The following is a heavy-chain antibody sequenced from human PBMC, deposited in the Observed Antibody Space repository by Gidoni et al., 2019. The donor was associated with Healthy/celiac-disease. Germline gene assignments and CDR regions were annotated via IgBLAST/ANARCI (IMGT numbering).Heavy chain of an antibody. J-gene: IGHJ6*02. D-gene: IGHD4-4*01. CDR3: ARGGTTRGFYYYYGMDV. Sequence: QVQLQESGPGLVKPSETLSLTCTLSGGSIRSYYWSWIRQPPGKGLEWIGYIYYSGSTNYNPSLKSRVTISVDTSKNQFSLKLSSVTAADTAVYYCARGGTTRGFYYYYGMDVWGQGTTVTVSS. CDR2: IYYSGST. V-gene: IGHV4-59*01. CDR1: GGSIRSYY.